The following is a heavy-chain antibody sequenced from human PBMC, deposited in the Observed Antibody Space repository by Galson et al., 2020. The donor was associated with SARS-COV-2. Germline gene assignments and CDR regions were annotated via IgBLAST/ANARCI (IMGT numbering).Heavy chain of an antibody. V-gene: IGHV1-18*01. CDR1: GYTFTSYG. J-gene: IGHJ6*02. Sequence: ASVKVSCKASGYTFTSYGISWVRQAPGQGLEWMGWISAYNGNTNYAQKLQGRVTMTTDTSTSTAYMELRSLRSDDTAVYYCARDGVTMVRGAPGYYYGMDVWGQGTTVTVSS. CDR2: ISAYNGNT. D-gene: IGHD3-10*01. CDR3: ARDGVTMVRGAPGYYYGMDV.